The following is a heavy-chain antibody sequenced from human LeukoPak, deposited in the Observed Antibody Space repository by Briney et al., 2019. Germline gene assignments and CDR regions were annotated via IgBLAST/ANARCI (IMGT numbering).Heavy chain of an antibody. Sequence: SETLSLTCDVYGASFTGYYWSWIRQSPGKGLEWIREMNKRGSMNYNPSLKSRVNITVDRSKNQNSLKLGPVTAADMAVYDGARELELRYWGQGKLVTVSS. CDR1: GASFTGYY. J-gene: IGHJ4*02. V-gene: IGHV4-34*01. CDR2: MNKRGSM. D-gene: IGHD1-7*01. CDR3: ARELELRY.